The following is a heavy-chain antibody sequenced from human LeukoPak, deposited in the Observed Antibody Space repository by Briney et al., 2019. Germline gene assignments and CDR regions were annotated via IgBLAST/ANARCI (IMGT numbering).Heavy chain of an antibody. J-gene: IGHJ3*02. Sequence: GGSLRLSCAASGFTFSSYGMHWVRQAPGKGLEWVAVISYDGSNKYYADSVKGRFTISRDNSKNTLYLQVNSLRAEDTAVYYCAKSMGYYDAFDIWGQGTMVTVSS. V-gene: IGHV3-30*18. CDR1: GFTFSSYG. D-gene: IGHD2-15*01. CDR3: AKSMGYYDAFDI. CDR2: ISYDGSNK.